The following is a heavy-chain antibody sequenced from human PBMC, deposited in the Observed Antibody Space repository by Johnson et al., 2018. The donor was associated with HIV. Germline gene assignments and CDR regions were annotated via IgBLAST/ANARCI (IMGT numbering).Heavy chain of an antibody. CDR1: GFTFSSYG. D-gene: IGHD2-2*02. V-gene: IGHV3-30*02. CDR2: IRYDGNNK. J-gene: IGHJ3*02. CDR3: ARGHTWPKSAFDI. Sequence: QVQVVESGGGVVQPGGSLRLSCAASGFTFSSYGMHWVRQAPGKGLEWVAFIRYDGNNKYYGESMKGRLIISRDNSKNMLYLEMQSLTTEDTAVYYCARGHTWPKSAFDIWGRGTMVTVSS.